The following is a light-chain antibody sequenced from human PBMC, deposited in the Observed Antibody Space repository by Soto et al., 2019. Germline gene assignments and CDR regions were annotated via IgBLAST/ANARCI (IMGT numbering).Light chain of an antibody. J-gene: IGLJ1*01. Sequence: QSALTQPASVSGSPGQSITISCTGTSSDVGAYSYVSWYQQHPGKAPKLMIYEVTNRPSGVSDRFSGSKSGNTASLTISGLEAEDEADYYCSSYTSTNTGVFGTGTKLTVL. CDR1: SSDVGAYSY. CDR3: SSYTSTNTGV. CDR2: EVT. V-gene: IGLV2-14*01.